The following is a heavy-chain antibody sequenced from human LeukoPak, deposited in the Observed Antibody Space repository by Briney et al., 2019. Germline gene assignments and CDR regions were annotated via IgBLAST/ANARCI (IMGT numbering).Heavy chain of an antibody. V-gene: IGHV3-48*03. J-gene: IGHJ3*02. CDR3: AREDGDAFDI. D-gene: IGHD5-24*01. CDR1: GLTLSSYE. CDR2: IGSSGGSR. Sequence: PGGSLRLSCAASGLTLSSYEMDWVRRAPGKGLEWVSYIGSSGGSRYYADSVKGRFISSRDNAKNSFYLQMNSLRVEDTAIYYCAREDGDAFDIWGQGTMVSVSS.